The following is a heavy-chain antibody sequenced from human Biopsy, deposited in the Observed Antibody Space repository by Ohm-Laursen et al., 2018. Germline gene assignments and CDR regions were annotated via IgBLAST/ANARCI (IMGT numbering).Heavy chain of an antibody. J-gene: IGHJ6*02. D-gene: IGHD2-2*01. V-gene: IGHV4-34*01. CDR1: DGSFSGYY. Sequence: PGTLSLTCAVYDGSFSGYYWSWLRQSPGMGLEWIGEINPSGGTNYNPSLAGRVSISLDTSKTHLALKLSSVTAADTAVYYCASVAGPRTDYYYSNMDVGGRGTTVTVS. CDR3: ASVAGPRTDYYYSNMDV. CDR2: INPSGGT.